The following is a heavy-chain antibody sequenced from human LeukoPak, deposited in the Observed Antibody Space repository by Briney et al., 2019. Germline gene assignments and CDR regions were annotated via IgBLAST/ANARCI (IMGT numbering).Heavy chain of an antibody. CDR2: VSWQGSTT. V-gene: IGHV3-43*01. CDR1: GFTFDDYS. D-gene: IGHD6-13*01. Sequence: GGSLRLSCAASGFTFDDYSMHWVRQAPGKGLEWVSLVSWQGSTTYYADSVKGRFTISRDNSKNSLYLQMKSLRIEDTALYYCAKDSAAAGNYFDYWGQGTLVTVSS. CDR3: AKDSAAAGNYFDY. J-gene: IGHJ4*02.